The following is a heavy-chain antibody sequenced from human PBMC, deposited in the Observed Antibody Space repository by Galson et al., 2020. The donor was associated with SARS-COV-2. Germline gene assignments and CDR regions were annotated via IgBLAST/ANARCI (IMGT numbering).Heavy chain of an antibody. CDR3: TIVPPHSSSFWDAFDI. CDR1: GFSFSGSA. J-gene: IGHJ3*02. CDR2: IRSKANSYAT. Sequence: GGSLRLSCAASGFSFSGSAMHWVRQASGKGLEWVGRIRSKANSYATTYAASVKGRFTISRDDSKNTAYLQMNSLKTEDTAVYYCTIVPPHSSSFWDAFDIWGQGTMVTVSS. V-gene: IGHV3-73*01. D-gene: IGHD6-6*01.